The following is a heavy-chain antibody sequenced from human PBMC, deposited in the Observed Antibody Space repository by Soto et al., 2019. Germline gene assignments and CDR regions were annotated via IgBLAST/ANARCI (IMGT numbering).Heavy chain of an antibody. CDR1: GGTFSSYA. V-gene: IGHV1-69*06. Sequence: QVQLVQSGAEVKKPGSSVKVSCKASGGTFSSYAISWVRQAPGQGLEWMGGIIPIFGTANYAQKFQGRVTITADKSTSTAYMEMSSLRSEDTAGYYCARECQQLVHNYDDYYGMDVWGQGTTVTVSS. CDR2: IIPIFGTA. CDR3: ARECQQLVHNYDDYYGMDV. J-gene: IGHJ6*02. D-gene: IGHD6-13*01.